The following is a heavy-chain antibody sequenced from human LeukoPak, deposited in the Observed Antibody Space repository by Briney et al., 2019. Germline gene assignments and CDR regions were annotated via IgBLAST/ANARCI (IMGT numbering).Heavy chain of an antibody. D-gene: IGHD4-17*01. CDR1: GGSISSGGYY. CDR2: IYYSGST. V-gene: IGHV4-30-4*01. Sequence: SETLSLTCTVSGGSISSGGYYWSWIRQPPGKGLEWIGYIYYSGSTYYNPSLKSRVTISVDTSKNQFFLKLSSVTAADTAVYYCARVDDYGDQTTLDYWGQGTLVTVSS. CDR3: ARVDDYGDQTTLDY. J-gene: IGHJ4*02.